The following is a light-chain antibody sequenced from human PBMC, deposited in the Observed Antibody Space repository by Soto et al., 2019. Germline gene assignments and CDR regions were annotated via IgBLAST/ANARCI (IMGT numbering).Light chain of an antibody. CDR1: QSVNTIY. J-gene: IGKJ1*01. Sequence: EIVLTQSPGTLSLSPGERATLSCRASQSVNTIYFAWYQQKPGQAPRLLIYSTSNRATGIPDRFSGSGSGTDFTLTISRLEPEDFAVYYWQQYDTSPRTFGQGTKVEIK. CDR3: QQYDTSPRT. V-gene: IGKV3-20*01. CDR2: STS.